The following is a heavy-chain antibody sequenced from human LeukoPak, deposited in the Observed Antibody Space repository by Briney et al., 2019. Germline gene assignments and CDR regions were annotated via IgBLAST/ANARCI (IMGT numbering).Heavy chain of an antibody. V-gene: IGHV3-74*01. CDR3: AREFTSSVAVDY. J-gene: IGHJ4*02. D-gene: IGHD3-10*01. CDR1: GFTFSSYW. CDR2: INSDGSST. Sequence: GGSLRLSCAAPGFTFSSYWMHWVRQAPGKGLVWVSRINSDGSSTSYADSVKGRFTISRDNAKNTLYLQMNSLRAEDTAVYYCAREFTSSVAVDYWGQGTLVTVSS.